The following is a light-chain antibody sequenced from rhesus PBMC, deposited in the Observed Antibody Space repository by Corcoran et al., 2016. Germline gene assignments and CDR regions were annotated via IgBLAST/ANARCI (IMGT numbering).Light chain of an antibody. CDR2: GAS. V-gene: IGKV1-28*02. J-gene: IGKJ3*01. CDR1: QDAGIH. CDR3: QLHKSHPFR. Sequence: DIQMTQSLSSLSASVGDTVTVTRRTRQDAGIHLNWFQQQPGKAPHLLIYGASRLQSGVPSRFSGNGSGTYFPLTISSLQPDTFATDHCQLHKSHPFRFGPGTKL.